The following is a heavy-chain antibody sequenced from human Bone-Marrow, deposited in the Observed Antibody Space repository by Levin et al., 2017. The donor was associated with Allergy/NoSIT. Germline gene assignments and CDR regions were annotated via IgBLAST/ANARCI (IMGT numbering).Heavy chain of an antibody. CDR2: IYHSGST. V-gene: IGHV4-38-2*02. D-gene: IGHD1-26*01. Sequence: PSETLSLTCTVSGSSISSGYYWGWIRQPPGKGLEWIGSIYHSGSTYYNPSLKSRVTISVDTSKNQFSLKLSSVTAADTAVYYCARVVVGATPDNWGQGTLVTVSS. CDR3: ARVVVGATPDN. J-gene: IGHJ4*02. CDR1: GSSISSGYY.